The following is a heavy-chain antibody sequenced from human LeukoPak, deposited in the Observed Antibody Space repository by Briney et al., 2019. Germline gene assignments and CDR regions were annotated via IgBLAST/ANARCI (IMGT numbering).Heavy chain of an antibody. CDR3: TRAHRNMIRGEILYHFDE. Sequence: GASVKVSCKASGYTFTSYGISWVRQAPGQGLEWMGWMNANSGVTGYAQKFQGRITITRDMSISTAYMELSSLRFGDTAVYYCTRAHRNMIRGEILYHFDEWGQGTLVTVSS. V-gene: IGHV1-8*03. J-gene: IGHJ4*02. CDR1: GYTFTSYG. CDR2: MNANSGVT. D-gene: IGHD2/OR15-2a*01.